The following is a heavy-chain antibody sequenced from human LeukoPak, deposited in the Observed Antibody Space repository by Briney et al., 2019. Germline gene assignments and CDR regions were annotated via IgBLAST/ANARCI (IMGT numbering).Heavy chain of an antibody. CDR2: IYYSGST. Sequence: PSETLSLTCSVSGGSVTSDTYYWGWIRQPPGKGLEWIGSIYYSGSTYYNPSLKIRVTISVDTSKNQFSLKLSSVTAADTAVYYCARQGYCNTTSCYKRWFDPWGQGTLVTVSS. CDR1: GGSVTSDTYY. D-gene: IGHD2-2*02. CDR3: ARQGYCNTTSCYKRWFDP. J-gene: IGHJ5*02. V-gene: IGHV4-39*01.